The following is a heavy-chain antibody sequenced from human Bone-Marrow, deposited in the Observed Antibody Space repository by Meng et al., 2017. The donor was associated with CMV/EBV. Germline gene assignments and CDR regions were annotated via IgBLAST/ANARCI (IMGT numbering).Heavy chain of an antibody. Sequence: QVQRGQSGAEVKKPGASVKVSCKASGYTFTGYYMHWVRQAPGQGLEWMGWINPNSGGTNYAQKFQGRVTMTRDTSISTAYMELSRLRSDDTAVYYCARAPWAATVAGKRYYFDYWGQGTLVTVSS. CDR3: ARAPWAATVAGKRYYFDY. CDR1: GYTFTGYY. V-gene: IGHV1-2*02. CDR2: INPNSGGT. D-gene: IGHD6-19*01. J-gene: IGHJ4*02.